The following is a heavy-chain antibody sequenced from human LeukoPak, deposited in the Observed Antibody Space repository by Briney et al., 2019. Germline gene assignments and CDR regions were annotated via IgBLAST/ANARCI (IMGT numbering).Heavy chain of an antibody. D-gene: IGHD3-22*01. CDR2: IYYSGST. CDR1: GGSISSHY. J-gene: IGHJ4*02. CDR3: ARVVDSSGYYSLDY. Sequence: SETLTLTCTVSGGSISSHYWSWIRQPPGKGLEWIGYIYYSGSTNYNPSLKSRVTISIDTSKNQFSLKLSSVTAADTAVYYCARVVDSSGYYSLDYWGQGTLVTVSS. V-gene: IGHV4-59*11.